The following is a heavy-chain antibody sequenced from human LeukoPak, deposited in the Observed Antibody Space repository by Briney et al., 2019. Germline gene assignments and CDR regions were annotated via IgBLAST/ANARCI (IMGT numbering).Heavy chain of an antibody. CDR1: GGSINSYY. J-gene: IGHJ4*02. Sequence: SETLSLTCTVSGGSINSYYWSWIRQPAGKGLEWIGRIYTSGSTNYNPSLKSRVTMSVDTSKNQFSLKLSSVTAADTAVYYCARERRAQDYFDYWGQGTLVTVSS. CDR3: ARERRAQDYFDY. CDR2: IYTSGST. V-gene: IGHV4-4*07.